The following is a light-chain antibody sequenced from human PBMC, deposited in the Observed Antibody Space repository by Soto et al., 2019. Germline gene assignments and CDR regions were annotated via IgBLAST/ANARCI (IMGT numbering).Light chain of an antibody. CDR2: LAS. V-gene: IGKV2-28*01. Sequence: IVMTQSPLSLPVTPGEPASISCKSSQSLVDDNGYNCLGWYLQKPGQSPQLLIYLASNRAAGVPGRFSGSGSGTNFTLKISRVAAEDVGVYYCMHDLELPSVFGPGTKVDIK. J-gene: IGKJ3*01. CDR1: QSLVDDNGYNC. CDR3: MHDLELPSV.